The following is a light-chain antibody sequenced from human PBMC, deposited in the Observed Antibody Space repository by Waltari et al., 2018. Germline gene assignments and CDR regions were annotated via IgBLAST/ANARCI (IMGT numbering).Light chain of an antibody. Sequence: QTVLTQPPSVSGAPGQRVTIPCPVSIPTIGAGYDVHRFQQLPRTAPQRLTHGNTNRPSGVPDRFSGSKSGSSASLAITGLQAEDEAYYYCQSYDNSLSGFWVFGGGTKLTVL. CDR1: IPTIGAGYD. CDR2: GNT. J-gene: IGLJ3*02. CDR3: QSYDNSLSGFWV. V-gene: IGLV1-40*01.